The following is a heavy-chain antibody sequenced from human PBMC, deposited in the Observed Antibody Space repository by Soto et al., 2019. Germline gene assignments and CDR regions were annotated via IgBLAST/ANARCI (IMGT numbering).Heavy chain of an antibody. V-gene: IGHV3-74*01. D-gene: IGHD1-7*01. J-gene: IGHJ4*02. CDR1: GFTLSSYW. Sequence: EVQLVESGGGLVQPGGSLRLSCAASGFTLSSYWMHWVRQVPGEGLMWVSRINSDGIRTNYADSVKGRFTISRDNAKNTLYLQMNSLRAEDTAVYYCARDLGNYDRYYFDYWGQGTLVTVSS. CDR3: ARDLGNYDRYYFDY. CDR2: INSDGIRT.